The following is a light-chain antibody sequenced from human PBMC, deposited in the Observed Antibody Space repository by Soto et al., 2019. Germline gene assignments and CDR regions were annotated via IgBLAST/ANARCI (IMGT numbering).Light chain of an antibody. J-gene: IGLJ3*02. Sequence: SYELTQPPSVSVAPGQTARITCGGNNIGSKSLYWYQQKPGQAPVLVVYDDSDRPSGIPERISGSNSGNTATLTITRVEAGDEADYSCQVWDRSSDHWVFGGGTKLTVL. CDR2: DDS. V-gene: IGLV3-21*02. CDR1: NIGSKS. CDR3: QVWDRSSDHWV.